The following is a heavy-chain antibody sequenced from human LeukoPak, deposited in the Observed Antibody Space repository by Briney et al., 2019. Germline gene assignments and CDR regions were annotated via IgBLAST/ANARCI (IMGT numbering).Heavy chain of an antibody. J-gene: IGHJ3*02. V-gene: IGHV4-59*01. Sequence: SETLSLTCAVSGGSISSYYWSWIRQPPGKGLEWIGYIYYSGSTNYNPSLKSRVTISVDTSKNQFSLKLSSVTAADTAVYYCARETTVTTSDAFDIWGQGTMVTVSS. CDR2: IYYSGST. D-gene: IGHD4-17*01. CDR3: ARETTVTTSDAFDI. CDR1: GGSISSYY.